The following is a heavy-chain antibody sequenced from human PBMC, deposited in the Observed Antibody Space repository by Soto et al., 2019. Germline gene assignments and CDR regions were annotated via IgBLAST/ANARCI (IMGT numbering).Heavy chain of an antibody. CDR1: GFTFSRYG. V-gene: IGHV3-64*02. CDR3: ARDSGTGQGYFDY. D-gene: IGHD7-27*01. Sequence: EVQLVESGEGLVQPGGSLRLSCAATGFTFSRYGMHWVRQAPGKGLEYVSGINSNGRSTSYADSVRGRFTISRDNSKNTLYLQMGSLRAEDMAVYYGARDSGTGQGYFDYWGQGTLVTVSS. CDR2: INSNGRST. J-gene: IGHJ4*02.